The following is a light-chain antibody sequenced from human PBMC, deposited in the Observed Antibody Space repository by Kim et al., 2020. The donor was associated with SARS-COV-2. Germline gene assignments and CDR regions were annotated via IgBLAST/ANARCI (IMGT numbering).Light chain of an antibody. CDR2: GAS. V-gene: IGKV3-20*01. J-gene: IGKJ4*01. Sequence: SPGEGATLSCSASQSVSSSYLAWYQQKPGQAPRLLIYGASSRATGIPDRFSGSGSGTDFTLTISRLEPEDFAVYYCQQYGSSLLTFGGGTKVDIK. CDR3: QQYGSSLLT. CDR1: QSVSSSY.